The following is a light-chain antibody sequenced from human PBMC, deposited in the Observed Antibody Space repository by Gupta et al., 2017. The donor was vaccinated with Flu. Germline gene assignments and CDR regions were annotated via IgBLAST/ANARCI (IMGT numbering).Light chain of an antibody. V-gene: IGKV1-27*01. CDR2: AAS. CDR3: QKYNSALRT. Sequence: PSSPSASVGDRVTITSRASQGISNYSAWHQQNAEKVPKLLIYAASTAHSGVPSRFSGSASAAXITLTIXMQPPEDVATYCCQKYNSALRTFGXGTKVEIK. J-gene: IGKJ1*01. CDR1: QGISNY.